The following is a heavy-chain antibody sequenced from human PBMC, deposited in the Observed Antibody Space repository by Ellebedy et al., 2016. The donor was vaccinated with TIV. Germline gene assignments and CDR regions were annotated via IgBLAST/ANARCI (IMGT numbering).Heavy chain of an antibody. CDR3: ARALHYTSSCFDY. CDR2: ISGSSGNV. D-gene: IGHD6-13*01. Sequence: GESLKISXAASGFTFSSYNMNWVRQAPGKGLEWVSSISGSSGNVYYADSVRGRLTISRDKDSLYLQMDSLRADDTAVYYCARALHYTSSCFDYWGQGTLVIVSS. CDR1: GFTFSSYN. J-gene: IGHJ4*02. V-gene: IGHV3-21*01.